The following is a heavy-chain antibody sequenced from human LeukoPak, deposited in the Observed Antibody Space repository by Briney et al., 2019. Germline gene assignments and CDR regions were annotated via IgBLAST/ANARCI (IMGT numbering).Heavy chain of an antibody. D-gene: IGHD3-22*01. CDR1: GGTFSSYA. Sequence: GSSVKVSCKASGGTFSSYAISWVRQAPGQVLEWMGRIIPIFGIANYAQKFQGRVTITADKSTSTAYMELSSLRSEDTAVYYCATDVTYYDSSGYTGGAFDYWGQGTLVTVSS. J-gene: IGHJ4*02. CDR2: IIPIFGIA. CDR3: ATDVTYYDSSGYTGGAFDY. V-gene: IGHV1-69*04.